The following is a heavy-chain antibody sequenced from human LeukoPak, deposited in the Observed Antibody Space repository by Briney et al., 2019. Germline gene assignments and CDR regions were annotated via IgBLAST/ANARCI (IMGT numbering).Heavy chain of an antibody. CDR2: INGDGTSTST. D-gene: IGHD4-17*01. Sequence: PGGSLRLSCAASGFTFSTYWMHWVRQAPGKGLVWVSRINGDGTSTSTSYADSVKGRFTISRDNAKNTLYLHVNTLRAEDTAVYYCARDRDYGAPDYWGQGTLVTVSS. CDR1: GFTFSTYW. V-gene: IGHV3-74*01. J-gene: IGHJ4*02. CDR3: ARDRDYGAPDY.